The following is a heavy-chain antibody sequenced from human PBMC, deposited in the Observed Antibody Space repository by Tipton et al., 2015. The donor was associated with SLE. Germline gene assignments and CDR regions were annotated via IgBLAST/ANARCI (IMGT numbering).Heavy chain of an antibody. CDR1: GFTFSSYA. D-gene: IGHD6-19*01. V-gene: IGHV3-64*01. CDR3: ARVSVAGSYYSYYGMDV. Sequence: QLVQSGGGLVQPGGSLRLSCAASGFTFSSYAMHWVRQAPGKGLEYVSAISSNGGSTYYANSVKGRFTISRDNSKNTLYLQMGSLRAEDMAVYYCARVSVAGSYYSYYGMDVWGQGTTVTVSS. J-gene: IGHJ6*02. CDR2: ISSNGGST.